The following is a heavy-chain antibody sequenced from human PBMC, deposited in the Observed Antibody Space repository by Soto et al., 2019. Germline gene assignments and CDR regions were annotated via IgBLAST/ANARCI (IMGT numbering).Heavy chain of an antibody. D-gene: IGHD6-13*01. J-gene: IGHJ3*02. CDR3: AREPGRAAAGQIDAFDI. CDR2: ISSSSSYI. CDR1: GFTFSSYS. Sequence: ESGGGLVKPGGSLRLSCAASGFTFSSYSMNWVRQAPGKGLEWVSSISSSSSYIYYADSVKGRFTISRDNAKNSLYLQMNSLRAEDTAVYYCAREPGRAAAGQIDAFDIWGQGTMVTVSS. V-gene: IGHV3-21*01.